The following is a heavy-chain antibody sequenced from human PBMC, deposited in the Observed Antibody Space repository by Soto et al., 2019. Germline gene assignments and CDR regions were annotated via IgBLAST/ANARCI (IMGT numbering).Heavy chain of an antibody. V-gene: IGHV1-18*01. CDR2: ISGYNGNT. J-gene: IGHJ6*02. Sequence: QVQLVQSRGEVKKPGASVKVSCKTSGYSFTTYGISWVRQAPGQGLEGMGWISGYNGNTNYAQNLQGRVTMTTDTATRTAYMGLRSLRSDDAAVYYCAREGPAPYYFYGMDVWGQGSTVTVSS. CDR3: AREGPAPYYFYGMDV. CDR1: GYSFTTYG.